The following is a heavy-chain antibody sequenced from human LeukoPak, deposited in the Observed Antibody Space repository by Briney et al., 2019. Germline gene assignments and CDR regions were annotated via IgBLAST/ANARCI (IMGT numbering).Heavy chain of an antibody. J-gene: IGHJ4*02. CDR1: GYTFTSYA. CDR2: IIPIFGTA. D-gene: IGHD6-19*01. CDR3: ARGSPVAGTIDY. V-gene: IGHV1-69*13. Sequence: SMKVSCKASGYTFTSYAISWVRQAPGQGLEWMGGIIPIFGTANYAQKFQGRVTITADESTSTAYMELSSLRSEDTAVYYCARGSPVAGTIDYWGQGTLVTVSS.